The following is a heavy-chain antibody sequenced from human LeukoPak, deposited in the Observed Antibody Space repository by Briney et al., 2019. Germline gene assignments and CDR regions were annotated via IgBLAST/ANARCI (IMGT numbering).Heavy chain of an antibody. V-gene: IGHV3-23*01. D-gene: IGHD3-10*01. J-gene: IGHJ6*02. Sequence: GGSLRLSCAASGFTFSSYAMSWVRQAPGKGLEWVSAISGSGGSTYYADSVKGRFTISRDNSKNTLYLQMNSLRAEDTAVYYCAKDKGRYYGSGSYTANYYYYGMDVWGQGTTVTVSS. CDR2: ISGSGGST. CDR1: GFTFSSYA. CDR3: AKDKGRYYGSGSYTANYYYYGMDV.